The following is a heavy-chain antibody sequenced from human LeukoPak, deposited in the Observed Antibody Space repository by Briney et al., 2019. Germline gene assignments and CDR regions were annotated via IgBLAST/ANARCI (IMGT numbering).Heavy chain of an antibody. CDR1: GYSFTSYW. CDR3: ARQWGYYDFWSGYWDPFYYYYGMDV. CDR2: IYPGDSDT. V-gene: IGHV5-51*01. J-gene: IGHJ6*02. Sequence: GESLKISCKGSGYSFTSYWIGWERQMPGKGLEWMGIIYPGDSDTRYSPSFQGQVTISADKSISTAYLQWSSLKASDTAMYYCARQWGYYDFWSGYWDPFYYYYGMDVWGQGTTVTVSS. D-gene: IGHD3-3*01.